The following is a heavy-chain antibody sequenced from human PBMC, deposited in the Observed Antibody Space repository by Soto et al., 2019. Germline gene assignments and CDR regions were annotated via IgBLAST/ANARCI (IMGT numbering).Heavy chain of an antibody. Sequence: QLVQSGSEVKKPGASVKVSCKASGYTFKTYGITWVRQAPGQGLEWVGWISAYNGNTHHAQKVQGRVTLTTDTSTSTAYLELNMVRSDDTAMYYCARAYGEPPDAFDLWGQGTMVTVSS. J-gene: IGHJ3*01. CDR1: GYTFKTYG. CDR2: ISAYNGNT. V-gene: IGHV1-18*01. D-gene: IGHD4-17*01. CDR3: ARAYGEPPDAFDL.